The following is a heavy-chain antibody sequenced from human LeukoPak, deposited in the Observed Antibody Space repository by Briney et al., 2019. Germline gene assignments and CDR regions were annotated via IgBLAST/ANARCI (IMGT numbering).Heavy chain of an antibody. Sequence: NPGGSLRLSCAASGFFFNNAWMAWVRQAPGKGLEWVGRIKSRTDGGTTDYAAPVEGRFTISRDDSQNTLFLQMNSLETDDTAVYYCATDPSRAELAYGGMDVWGQGTTVTVSS. CDR1: GFFFNNAW. CDR2: IKSRTDGGTT. D-gene: IGHD4-17*01. CDR3: ATDPSRAELAYGGMDV. J-gene: IGHJ6*02. V-gene: IGHV3-15*01.